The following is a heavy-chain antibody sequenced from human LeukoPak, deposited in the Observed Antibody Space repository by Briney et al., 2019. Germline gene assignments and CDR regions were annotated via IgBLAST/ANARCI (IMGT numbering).Heavy chain of an antibody. D-gene: IGHD3-22*01. CDR2: INPNSGGT. Sequence: ASVKVSCKASGYTFTGYYMHWVRQAPGQGLEWMGWINPNSGGTNYAQKFQGRVTMTRDTSISTAYMELSRLRSDDTAVYYCATLGDSYDSSGYRNDYWGQGTLVTVSS. V-gene: IGHV1-2*02. CDR3: ATLGDSYDSSGYRNDY. J-gene: IGHJ4*02. CDR1: GYTFTGYY.